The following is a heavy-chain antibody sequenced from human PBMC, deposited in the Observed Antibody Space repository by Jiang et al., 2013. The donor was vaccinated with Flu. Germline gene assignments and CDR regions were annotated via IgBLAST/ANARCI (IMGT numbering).Heavy chain of an antibody. CDR2: ISYDGSNK. V-gene: IGHV3-30*01. J-gene: IGHJ4*02. Sequence: VQLVESGGGVVQPGRSLRLSCAVSGFTFSSYAMHWVRQAPGKGLEWVAVISYDGSNKYYADSVKGRFTISRDNSKNTLYLQMNSLRAEDTAVYYCARDNTYYFDYWGQGTLVTVSS. CDR1: GFTFSSYA. CDR3: ARDNTYYFDY.